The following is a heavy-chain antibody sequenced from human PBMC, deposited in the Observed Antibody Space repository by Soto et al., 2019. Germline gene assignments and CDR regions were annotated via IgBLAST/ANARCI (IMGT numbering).Heavy chain of an antibody. CDR2: IYDSGYT. CDR3: ARDTRNYYDSSGYYYAFDY. V-gene: IGHV4-30-4*08. Sequence: SETLSLTCTVSGASVSSGAYYWGWVRQRPGRGLEWIGYIYDSGYTYYNPSLKSRLTISLDTSNNQFSLKLSSVTAADTAVYYCARDTRNYYDSSGYYYAFDYWGQGTLVTVSS. CDR1: GASVSSGAYY. J-gene: IGHJ4*02. D-gene: IGHD3-22*01.